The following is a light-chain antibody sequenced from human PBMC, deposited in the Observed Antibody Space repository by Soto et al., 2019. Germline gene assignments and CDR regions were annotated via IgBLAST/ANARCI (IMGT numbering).Light chain of an antibody. CDR2: AAS. CDR1: QSISSY. V-gene: IGKV1-39*01. CDR3: QQSDSTTPEFT. J-gene: IGKJ3*01. Sequence: DIQMTQSPSSLSASVGDRVTITCRASQSISSYLNWYQQKPGKSPKLLIYAASSLQRGVPSRFSGSGSGTDFTLTISSLQTEDFATYYSQQSDSTTPEFTFGAGTKVYIK.